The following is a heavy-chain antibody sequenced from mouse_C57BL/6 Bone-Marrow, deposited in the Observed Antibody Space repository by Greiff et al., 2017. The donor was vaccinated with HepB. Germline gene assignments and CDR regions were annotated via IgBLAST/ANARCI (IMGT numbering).Heavy chain of an antibody. V-gene: IGHV14-4*01. CDR3: TVITTVVGDY. Sequence: EVQLQQSGAELVRPGASVKLSCTASGFNIKDDYMHWVKQRPEQGLEWIGWIDPENGDTEYASKFQGKATITADTPSNTAYLQLSSMTSEDTAVYYCTVITTVVGDYWGQGTTLTVSS. CDR1: GFNIKDDY. J-gene: IGHJ2*01. CDR2: IDPENGDT. D-gene: IGHD1-1*01.